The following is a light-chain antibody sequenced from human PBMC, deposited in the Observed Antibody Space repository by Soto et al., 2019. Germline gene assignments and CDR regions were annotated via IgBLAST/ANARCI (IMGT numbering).Light chain of an antibody. Sequence: EIVTTQSPATLSVSLGERATLSCRASQSVSSNLAWYQQKPGQAPRLLIYGASTRATGIPARFSGSGSGTEFTLPISSLQSEDFVVYYCQQYNYWPTFGQGTKVEIK. CDR2: GAS. V-gene: IGKV3-15*01. J-gene: IGKJ1*01. CDR3: QQYNYWPT. CDR1: QSVSSN.